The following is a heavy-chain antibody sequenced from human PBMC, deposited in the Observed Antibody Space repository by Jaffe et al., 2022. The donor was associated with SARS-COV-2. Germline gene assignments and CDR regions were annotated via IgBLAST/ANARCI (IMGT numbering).Heavy chain of an antibody. Sequence: QVQLQESGPGLVKPSQTLSLTCTVSGGSIRSGGFYWSWIRQHLGKGLEWIGYIYYSGSTSYNPSLKSRVTISVDTSTNQFSLKLNSVTAADTAVYYCARDRLESGRIFNYYYGLDVWGQGTTVTVSS. CDR1: GGSIRSGGFY. CDR2: IYYSGST. CDR3: ARDRLESGRIFNYYYGLDV. J-gene: IGHJ6*02. D-gene: IGHD3-10*01. V-gene: IGHV4-31*03.